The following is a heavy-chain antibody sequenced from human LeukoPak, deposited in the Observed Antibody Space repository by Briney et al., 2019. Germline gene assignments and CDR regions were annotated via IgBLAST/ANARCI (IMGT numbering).Heavy chain of an antibody. J-gene: IGHJ4*02. Sequence: PSETLSLTCAVYGGSFSGYYWSWIRQPPGKELEWIGEINHSGSTNYNPSLKSRVTISVDTSKNQFSLKLSSVTAADTAVYYCARGSVRFLEWFQRLRPYYFDYWGQGTLVTVSS. CDR2: INHSGST. D-gene: IGHD3-3*01. V-gene: IGHV4-34*01. CDR1: GGSFSGYY. CDR3: ARGSVRFLEWFQRLRPYYFDY.